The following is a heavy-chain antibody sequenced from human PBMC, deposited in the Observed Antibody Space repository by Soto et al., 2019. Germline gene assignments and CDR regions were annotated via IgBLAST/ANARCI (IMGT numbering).Heavy chain of an antibody. D-gene: IGHD3-9*01. CDR2: ISGSGGST. Sequence: GGSLRLSCAASGFTFSSYAMSWVRQAPGKGLEWVSAISGSGGSTYYADSVKGRFTISRDNSKNTLYLQMNSLRAEDTAVYYCAKTPVLRYFDWSNLDYWGQGTLVTVSS. CDR3: AKTPVLRYFDWSNLDY. V-gene: IGHV3-23*01. J-gene: IGHJ4*02. CDR1: GFTFSSYA.